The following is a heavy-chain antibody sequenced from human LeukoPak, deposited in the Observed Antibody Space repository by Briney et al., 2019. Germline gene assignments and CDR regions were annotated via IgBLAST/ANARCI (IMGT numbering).Heavy chain of an antibody. CDR1: GFTFDDYA. V-gene: IGHV3-9*01. D-gene: IGHD3-22*01. Sequence: PGGSLRLSCAASGFTFDDYAMHWVRQAPGKGLEWVSGISWNSGSIGYADSVKGQFTISRDNAKNSLYLQMNSLRAEDTALYYCAKGDYYDSSGQDYWGQGTLVTVSS. CDR3: AKGDYYDSSGQDY. J-gene: IGHJ4*02. CDR2: ISWNSGSI.